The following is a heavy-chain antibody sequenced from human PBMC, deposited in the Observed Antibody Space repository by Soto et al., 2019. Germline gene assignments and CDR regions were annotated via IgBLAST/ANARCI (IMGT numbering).Heavy chain of an antibody. V-gene: IGHV3-13*01. CDR2: IGVAGDT. Sequence: EVQLVESGGGLVQPGGSPRLSCAASGFILSNYDVHWVRQTSGHGLEWVARIGVAGDTNYSGSVKGRFTISRQNARNSFFLQMNSLRAGDTAVYYCVRGLPGGFDPWGQGTLVTVSS. CDR3: VRGLPGGFDP. J-gene: IGHJ5*02. CDR1: GFILSNYD. D-gene: IGHD3-10*01.